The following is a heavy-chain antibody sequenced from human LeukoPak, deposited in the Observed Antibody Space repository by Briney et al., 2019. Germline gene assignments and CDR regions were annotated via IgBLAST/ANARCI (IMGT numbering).Heavy chain of an antibody. Sequence: GGSLRLSCAASGFTFSAYSMNWVRQAPEKGLEGVSYLGSSSSPIYYADTVKGRFTITRDNAKNSLYLQMDSLRAEDTAVYYCVKESPYPVGGRSRIYYFDNWGQGTLVTVSS. J-gene: IGHJ4*02. CDR2: LGSSSSPI. CDR1: GFTFSAYS. V-gene: IGHV3-48*01. CDR3: VKESPYPVGGRSRIYYFDN. D-gene: IGHD1-26*01.